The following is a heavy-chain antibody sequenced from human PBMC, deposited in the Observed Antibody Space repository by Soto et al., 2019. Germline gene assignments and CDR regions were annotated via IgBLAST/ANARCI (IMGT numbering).Heavy chain of an antibody. D-gene: IGHD1-26*01. CDR1: GYTFTSYG. Sequence: ASVKVSCKASGYTFTSYGITWVRQAPGQGLEWMGWISAYNGNTNYAQKLQGRVTMTTDTSTSTAYMELSSLRSEDTAVYYCARDRGGGSYFPAVWAYWGQGTLVTVSS. CDR3: ARDRGGGSYFPAVWAY. V-gene: IGHV1-18*01. J-gene: IGHJ4*02. CDR2: ISAYNGNT.